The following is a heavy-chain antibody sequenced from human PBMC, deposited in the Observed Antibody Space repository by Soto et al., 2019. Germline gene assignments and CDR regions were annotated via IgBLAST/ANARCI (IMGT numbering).Heavy chain of an antibody. CDR2: ISYDGSNK. J-gene: IGHJ6*02. Sequence: QVQLVESGGGVVQPGRSLRLSCAASGFTFSSYGMHWVRQAPGKGLEWVAVISYDGSNKCYADSVKGRFTISRDNSKNTLYLQMNSLRAEDTAVYYCAKESVVVVAAIYYGMDVWGQGTTVTVSS. D-gene: IGHD2-15*01. V-gene: IGHV3-30*18. CDR3: AKESVVVVAAIYYGMDV. CDR1: GFTFSSYG.